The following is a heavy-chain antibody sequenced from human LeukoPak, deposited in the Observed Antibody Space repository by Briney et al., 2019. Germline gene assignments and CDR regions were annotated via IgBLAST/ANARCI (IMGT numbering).Heavy chain of an antibody. Sequence: PSETLSLTCTVSGGSISSGGYYWSWIRQHPGKGLEWIGYIYYSGSTYYNPSLKSRVTISVDTSKNQFSLKLSSATAADTAVYYCARGSPYYYYYGMDVWGQGTTVTVSS. CDR2: IYYSGST. V-gene: IGHV4-31*03. CDR3: ARGSPYYYYYGMDV. J-gene: IGHJ6*02. CDR1: GGSISSGGYY.